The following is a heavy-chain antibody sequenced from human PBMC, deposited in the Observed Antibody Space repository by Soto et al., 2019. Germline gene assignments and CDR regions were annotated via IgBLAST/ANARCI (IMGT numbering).Heavy chain of an antibody. V-gene: IGHV4-34*01. D-gene: IGHD6-19*01. CDR3: ARDNWQTPQAVAGTRYYYYGMDV. Sequence: PSETLSLTCAVYGGSFSGYYWSWIRQPPGKGLEWIGEINHSGSTNYNPSLKSRVTISVDTSKNQFSLKLSSVTAADTAVYYCARDNWQTPQAVAGTRYYYYGMDVWGQGTTVTVSS. CDR2: INHSGST. J-gene: IGHJ6*02. CDR1: GGSFSGYY.